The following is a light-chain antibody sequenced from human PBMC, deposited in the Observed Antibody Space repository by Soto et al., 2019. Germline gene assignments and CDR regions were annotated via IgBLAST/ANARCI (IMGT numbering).Light chain of an antibody. CDR3: SSYTTSSTVV. CDR2: EVT. V-gene: IGLV2-14*03. Sequence: QSVLTQPASVSGFPGQSITISCTGTSTDVGAYTYVSWYQQLPGKAPKLMTYEVTSRPSGVSNRFSGSKSGNTASLTISGLQPEDEAEYYCSSYTTSSTVVFGTGTKVTVL. J-gene: IGLJ1*01. CDR1: STDVGAYTY.